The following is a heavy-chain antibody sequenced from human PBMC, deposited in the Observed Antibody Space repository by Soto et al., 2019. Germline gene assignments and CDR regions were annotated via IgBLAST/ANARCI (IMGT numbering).Heavy chain of an antibody. V-gene: IGHV3-53*04. D-gene: IGHD1-1*01. CDR1: GFTVSSSY. CDR2: IYSDGST. J-gene: IGHJ4*02. CDR3: ARGYSVDDY. Sequence: EVQLVESGGDLVQPGGSLRLSCAASGFTVSSSYMSWVRQAPGKGLEWVSIIYSDGSTYYADSVKGRFTISRHNSKNTLFLQMNSRRADGTAVYYCARGYSVDDYWGQGTLVSVSS.